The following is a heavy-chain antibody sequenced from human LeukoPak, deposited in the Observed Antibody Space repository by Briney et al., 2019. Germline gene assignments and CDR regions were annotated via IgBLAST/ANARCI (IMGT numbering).Heavy chain of an antibody. J-gene: IGHJ4*02. CDR2: ISVSGGVR. V-gene: IGHV3-48*02. Sequence: GGSLRLSCVASGYPFSSYSMNWIRQAPGKGLEWVSYISVSGGVRSYADSVKGRFTISRDDARNSLYLQMNSLKDGDTAVYYCARDRGYFYDQLDYWGQGTLVTVSS. D-gene: IGHD2/OR15-2a*01. CDR1: GYPFSSYS. CDR3: ARDRGYFYDQLDY.